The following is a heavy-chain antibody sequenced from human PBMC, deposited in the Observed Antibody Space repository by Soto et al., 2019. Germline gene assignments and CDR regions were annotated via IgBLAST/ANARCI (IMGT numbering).Heavy chain of an antibody. CDR3: ARDPGYGGIYYVAK. CDR2: INSDESST. Sequence: EVRLVESGGGLVQPGGSLRLSCVASGFTFKSDWMHWVRQAPGKGLVWVSRINSDESSTSYADSVKGRFTISRDNCKNTLYLQMHSLRGEDMAVYYCARDPGYGGIYYVAKGGQGTLVTVSS. D-gene: IGHD2-15*01. CDR1: GFTFKSDW. J-gene: IGHJ4*02. V-gene: IGHV3-74*01.